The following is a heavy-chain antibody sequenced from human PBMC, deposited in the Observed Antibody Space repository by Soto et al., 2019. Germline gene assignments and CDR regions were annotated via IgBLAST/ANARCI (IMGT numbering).Heavy chain of an antibody. CDR3: RNTSISTAYMELSSLRSEDTAVYYCARTLYGDNVDY. J-gene: IGHJ4*02. D-gene: IGHD2-2*01. V-gene: IGHV3-23*01. CDR1: GFSFSTFD. CDR2: IRGSDGTT. Sequence: PGGSLRLSCAASGFSFSTFDMSWVRQAPGKGLQCVSFIRGSDGTTYYADSVRGRFTISRDNSRNPNSGNTGYAQKFQGRVTMTRNTSISTAYMELSSLRSEDTAVYYCARTLYGDNVDYWGQRTLVTVS.